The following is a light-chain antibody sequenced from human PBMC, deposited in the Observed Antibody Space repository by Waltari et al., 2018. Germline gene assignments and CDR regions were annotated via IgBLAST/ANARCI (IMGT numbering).Light chain of an antibody. CDR3: QQYNNWLEQT. V-gene: IGKV3-15*01. J-gene: IGKJ1*01. CDR1: QSVSSN. CDR2: GAS. Sequence: EIVMTQSPATLSVSPGERATLSCRASQSVSSNLAWYQQKPGQAPRLLIYGASTRATGIPARFSGSGSGTEFTLTISSLQSEDFAVYYCQQYNNWLEQTFGQGTKVESK.